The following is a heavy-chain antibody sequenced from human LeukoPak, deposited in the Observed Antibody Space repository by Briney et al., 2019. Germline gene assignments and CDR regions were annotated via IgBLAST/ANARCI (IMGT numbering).Heavy chain of an antibody. Sequence: GGSLRLSCAASGFTFSDYYMSWIRQAPGKGLEWVSYISTSGTIISDSVKGRFTICRDNAKNSLYLQMNSLRAEDTAVYYCARAGLANAFDIWGQGTMVTVSS. CDR2: ISTSGTII. CDR3: ARAGLANAFDI. CDR1: GFTFSDYY. J-gene: IGHJ3*02. V-gene: IGHV3-11*01.